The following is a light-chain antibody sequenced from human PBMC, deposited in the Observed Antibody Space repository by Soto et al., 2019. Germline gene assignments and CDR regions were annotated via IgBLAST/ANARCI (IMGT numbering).Light chain of an antibody. V-gene: IGKV3-15*01. CDR1: QSVSSN. Sequence: EIVMTESPATLSVSPGERSTLSFSSSQSVSSNLAWYQQKPGQAPRLLIYGASTRATGIPARSSGSGSGTEFTLTISSLQSEDFAVYYCQQYNNWPLSITFGQGARLEIK. CDR2: GAS. J-gene: IGKJ5*01. CDR3: QQYNNWPLSIT.